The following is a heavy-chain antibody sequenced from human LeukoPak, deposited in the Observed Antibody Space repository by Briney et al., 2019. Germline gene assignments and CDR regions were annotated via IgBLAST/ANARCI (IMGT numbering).Heavy chain of an antibody. CDR3: AKSGSSSWLNWFDP. D-gene: IGHD6-13*01. CDR1: GFTFSSYA. CDR2: ISGSGGST. Sequence: GGSLRLSCAASGFTFSSYAMSWVRQAPGKGLEWVSAISGSGGSTYYADSVKGRFTNSRDNSKNTLYLQMNSLRAEDTAVYYCAKSGSSSWLNWFDPWGQGTLVTVSS. V-gene: IGHV3-23*01. J-gene: IGHJ5*02.